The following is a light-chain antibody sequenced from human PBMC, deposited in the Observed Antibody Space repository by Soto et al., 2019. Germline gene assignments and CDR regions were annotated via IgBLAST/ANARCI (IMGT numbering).Light chain of an antibody. CDR1: QSISSW. J-gene: IGKJ2*01. V-gene: IGKV1-5*03. Sequence: DIQMTQSPSTLSASVGDRVTITCRASQSISSWLVWYQQKPGKAPKLLIYTASSLESGVPSRFSGSGSGTEFTLTTSSLQPDDFATYYCQEYNSHSRYTFGQGTKLEIK. CDR2: TAS. CDR3: QEYNSHSRYT.